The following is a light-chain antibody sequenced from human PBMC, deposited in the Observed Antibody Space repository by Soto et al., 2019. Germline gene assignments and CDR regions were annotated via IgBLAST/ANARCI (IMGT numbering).Light chain of an antibody. CDR2: DAS. Sequence: VVLTQSPATLSLSPGERATLSCRTSLSVSVYLDWYQQKPGQAPRLLISDASNMATGIQDRFSGSGSGTDFTITISSLKPEDFAVYYCQQRQYWPPITFGQGTRLEIK. V-gene: IGKV3-11*01. CDR3: QQRQYWPPIT. J-gene: IGKJ5*01. CDR1: LSVSVY.